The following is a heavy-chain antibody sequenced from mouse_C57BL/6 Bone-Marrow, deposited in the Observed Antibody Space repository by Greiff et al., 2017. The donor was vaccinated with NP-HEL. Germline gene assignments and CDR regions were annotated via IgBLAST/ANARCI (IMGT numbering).Heavy chain of an antibody. D-gene: IGHD1-1*01. J-gene: IGHJ4*01. CDR2: IDPSDSYT. V-gene: IGHV1-50*01. Sequence: QVQLQQPGAELVKPGASVKLSCKASGYTFTSYWMQWVKQRPGQGLEWIGEIDPSDSYTNYNQKFKGKATLTVDTSSSTAYMQLSSLTSEDSAVYYCARSVITTVVNPSKAMDYWGQGTSVTVSS. CDR3: ARSVITTVVNPSKAMDY. CDR1: GYTFTSYW.